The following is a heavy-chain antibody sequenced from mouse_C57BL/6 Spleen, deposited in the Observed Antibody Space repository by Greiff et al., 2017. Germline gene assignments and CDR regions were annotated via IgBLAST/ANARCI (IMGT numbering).Heavy chain of an antibody. CDR3: ARYDYDLDY. Sequence: QVQLQQSGAELVKPGASVKLSCKASGYTFTSYWMQWVKQRPGQGLEWIGEIDPSDSYTNYNQKFKGKAPLTVDTYTSTAYMQLSSLTSEDSAVYYCARYDYDLDYWGQGTTLTVSS. J-gene: IGHJ2*01. CDR2: IDPSDSYT. V-gene: IGHV1-50*01. D-gene: IGHD2-4*01. CDR1: GYTFTSYW.